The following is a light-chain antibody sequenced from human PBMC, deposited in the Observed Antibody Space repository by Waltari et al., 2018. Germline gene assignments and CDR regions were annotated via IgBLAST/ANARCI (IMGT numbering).Light chain of an antibody. CDR2: WVS. CDR1: SSDVGGYTY. V-gene: IGLV2-14*01. J-gene: IGLJ1*01. CDR3: SSYTSSSTLYV. Sequence: QSALPQPASVSGSPGQSITLPSTGTSSDVGGYTYVSWYQLHPGKAPKLMIYWVSNRPSGVSNRFSGSKSGNTASLTISGLQAEDEADYYCSSYTSSSTLYVFGTGTKVTVL.